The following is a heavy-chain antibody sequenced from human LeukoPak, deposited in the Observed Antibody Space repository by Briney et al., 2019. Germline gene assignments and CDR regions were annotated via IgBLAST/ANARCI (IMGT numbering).Heavy chain of an antibody. CDR2: INHSGST. D-gene: IGHD3-22*01. J-gene: IGHJ4*02. CDR3: ARGGYDSSGYYHPERDY. Sequence: PSETLSLTCAVDGGSFSGYYWSWIRQPPGKGLEWIGEINHSGSTNYNPSLKSRVTISVDTSKNQFSLKLSSVTAADTAVYYCARGGYDSSGYYHPERDYWGQGTLVTVSS. CDR1: GGSFSGYY. V-gene: IGHV4-34*01.